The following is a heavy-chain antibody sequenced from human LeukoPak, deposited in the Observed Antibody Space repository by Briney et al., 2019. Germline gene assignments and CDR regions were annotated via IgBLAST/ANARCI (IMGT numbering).Heavy chain of an antibody. CDR1: GFTFSSYS. Sequence: GGSLRLSCAASGFTFSSYSMNWVRQAPGKGLEWVSYINLNNSTIYYADSVKGRFSISRDNAKNSLYLQMNSLRAKDTALYYCAKDIAGYSSSWRFDYWGQGTLVTVSS. D-gene: IGHD6-13*01. V-gene: IGHV3-48*01. J-gene: IGHJ4*02. CDR2: INLNNSTI. CDR3: AKDIAGYSSSWRFDY.